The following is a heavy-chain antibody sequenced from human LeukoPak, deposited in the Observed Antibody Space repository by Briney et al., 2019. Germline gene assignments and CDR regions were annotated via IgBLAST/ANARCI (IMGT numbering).Heavy chain of an antibody. V-gene: IGHV3-53*01. CDR2: IYSGGST. J-gene: IGHJ4*02. D-gene: IGHD3-10*01. CDR1: GFTVSSNY. Sequence: GGSLRPSCAASGFTVSSNYMSWVRQAPGKGLEWVSVIYSGGSTYYADSVKGRFTISRDNSKNTLYLQMNSLRAEDTAVYYCARTLIWFGTGRYFDYWGQGTLVTVSS. CDR3: ARTLIWFGTGRYFDY.